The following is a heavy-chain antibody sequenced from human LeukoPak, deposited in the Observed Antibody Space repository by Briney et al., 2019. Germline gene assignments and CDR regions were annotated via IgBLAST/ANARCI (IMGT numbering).Heavy chain of an antibody. J-gene: IGHJ4*02. V-gene: IGHV3-33*01. D-gene: IGHD4-17*01. CDR2: IWNDGSNK. Sequence: GGSLRLSCAASGFTFSTYGMHWARQAPGKGLEWVAVIWNDGSNKYYADSVKGRFTISRDNSKNTLYLQMNSLRAEDTAVYCCATDSYPYGDYALGYWGQGTLVTVSS. CDR3: ATDSYPYGDYALGY. CDR1: GFTFSTYG.